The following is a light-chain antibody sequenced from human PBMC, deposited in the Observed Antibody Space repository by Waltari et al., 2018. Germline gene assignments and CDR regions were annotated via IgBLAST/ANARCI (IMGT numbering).Light chain of an antibody. CDR1: SSDVGAYNY. J-gene: IGLJ2*01. CDR2: DVT. Sequence: QSALTQPASVSGSPGQSITISCTGTSSDVGAYNYVSWYQQHPGQAPKLMIYDVTRWPSVVCHSFAGAKSGNTASLTISGLQAEDEADYYCSSYTSSSTPLVFGGGTKLTVL. V-gene: IGLV2-14*03. CDR3: SSYTSSSTPLV.